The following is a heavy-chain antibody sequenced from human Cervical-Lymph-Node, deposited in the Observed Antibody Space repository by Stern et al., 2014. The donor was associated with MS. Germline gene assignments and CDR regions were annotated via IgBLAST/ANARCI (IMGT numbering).Heavy chain of an antibody. Sequence: QVTLRESGPAMVKPTQTLTLTCTFSGFSLSPSGMRVSWIRQPPGKALEWLARIDWDNTEFYSPSLKTRLTISKDTSRNQVVLVMTNMDPTDTATYFCARSYNWSPFDPWGQGTLVTVSS. CDR3: ARSYNWSPFDP. D-gene: IGHD1-1*01. CDR2: IDWDNTE. V-gene: IGHV2-70*04. J-gene: IGHJ5*02. CDR1: GFSLSPSGMR.